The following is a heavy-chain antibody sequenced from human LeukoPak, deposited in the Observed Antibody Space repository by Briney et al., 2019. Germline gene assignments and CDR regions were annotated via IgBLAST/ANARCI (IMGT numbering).Heavy chain of an antibody. CDR2: ISYDGSNK. CDR3: ARPMGAGGAFDI. Sequence: GGSLRLSCAASGFTFSSYAMHWVRQAPGKGLEWVAVISYDGSNKYYADSVKGRFTISRDNSKNTLYLQMNSLRAEDTAVYYCARPMGAGGAFDIWGQGTMVTVSS. V-gene: IGHV3-30-3*01. CDR1: GFTFSSYA. D-gene: IGHD1-26*01. J-gene: IGHJ3*02.